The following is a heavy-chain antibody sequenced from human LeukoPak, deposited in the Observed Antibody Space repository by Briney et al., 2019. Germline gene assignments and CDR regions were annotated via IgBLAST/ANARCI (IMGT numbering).Heavy chain of an antibody. CDR3: ARGWFAFDI. CDR1: GGSISSGGYY. V-gene: IGHV4-39*07. CDR2: INHSGST. J-gene: IGHJ3*02. Sequence: SETLSLTCTVSGGSISSGGYYWSWIRQPPGKGLEWIGEINHSGSTNYNPSLKSRVTISVDTSKNQFSLKLSSVTAADTAVYYCARGWFAFDIWGQGTMVTVSS. D-gene: IGHD3-10*01.